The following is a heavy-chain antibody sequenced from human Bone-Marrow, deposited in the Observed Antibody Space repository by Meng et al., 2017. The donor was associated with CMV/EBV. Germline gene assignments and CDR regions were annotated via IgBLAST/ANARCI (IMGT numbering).Heavy chain of an antibody. D-gene: IGHD6-13*01. CDR2: INHSGST. CDR1: GGSFSGYY. J-gene: IGHJ6*02. CDR3: ARGRAAGYYYYYGMDV. Sequence: SETLSLTCAVYGGSFSGYYWSWIRQPPGKGLEWIGEINHSGSTNYSPSLKSRVTISVDTSKNQFSLKLSPVTAADTAVYYCARGRAAGYYYYYGMDVWGQGTTVTVSS. V-gene: IGHV4-34*01.